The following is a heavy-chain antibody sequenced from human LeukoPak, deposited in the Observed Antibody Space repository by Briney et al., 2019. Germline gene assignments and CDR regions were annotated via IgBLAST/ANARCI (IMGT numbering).Heavy chain of an antibody. CDR3: ARTIVVVPAAIGWYMDV. J-gene: IGHJ6*03. CDR1: GFTVSSNY. V-gene: IGHV3-23*01. CDR2: ISGSGGST. Sequence: GGSLRLSCAASGFTVSSNYMSWVRQAPGKGLEWVSAISGSGGSTYYADSVKGRFTISRDNSKNTLNLQMNSLRAEDTAVYYCARTIVVVPAAIGWYMDVWGKGTTVTVSS. D-gene: IGHD2-2*01.